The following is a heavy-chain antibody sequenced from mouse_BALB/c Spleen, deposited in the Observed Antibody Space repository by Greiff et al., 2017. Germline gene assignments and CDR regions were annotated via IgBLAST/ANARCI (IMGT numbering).Heavy chain of an antibody. V-gene: IGHV1S26*01. J-gene: IGHJ3*01. CDR3: ARLMLGGAY. CDR1: GYTFTSYW. D-gene: IGHD4-1*01. CDR2: INPSTGYT. Sequence: VQLQQSGAELVKPGASVKMSCKASGYTFTSYWMHWVKQRPGQGLEWIGYINPSTGYTEYNQKFKDKATLTADKSSSTAYMQLSSLTSEDSAVYYCARLMLGGAYWGQGTLVTVSA.